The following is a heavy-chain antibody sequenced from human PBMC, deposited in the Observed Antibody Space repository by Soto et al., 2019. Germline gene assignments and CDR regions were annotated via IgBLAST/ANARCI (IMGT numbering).Heavy chain of an antibody. J-gene: IGHJ5*02. V-gene: IGHV4-34*01. D-gene: IGHD5-18*01. Sequence: QVQLQQWGAGLLKPSETLSLTCAVYGGSFSGYYWSWIRQPPGKGLEWIGEINHSGSTNYNPSLKSRVTISVDTSKRQFSLKLSSVTAADTAVYYCGLVDTAMVSWFYPWCQGTLVTVSS. CDR2: INHSGST. CDR1: GGSFSGYY. CDR3: GLVDTAMVSWFYP.